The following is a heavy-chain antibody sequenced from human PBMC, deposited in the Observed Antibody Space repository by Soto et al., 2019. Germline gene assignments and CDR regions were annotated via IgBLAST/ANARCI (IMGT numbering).Heavy chain of an antibody. J-gene: IGHJ5*02. CDR2: ITPIYGTP. CDR3: ARGDWEAHSEGRDNWFDP. CDR1: GGTFGSFA. D-gene: IGHD1-26*01. Sequence: QVQLVQSGAEVKKPGSSVKVSCKASGGTFGSFAISWVRQAPGQGLEWMGGITPIYGTPNYAQKFQGRVTITADESTNTAYMDLSSLRSEDTAVYYCARGDWEAHSEGRDNWFDPWGQGTLVTVSS. V-gene: IGHV1-69*01.